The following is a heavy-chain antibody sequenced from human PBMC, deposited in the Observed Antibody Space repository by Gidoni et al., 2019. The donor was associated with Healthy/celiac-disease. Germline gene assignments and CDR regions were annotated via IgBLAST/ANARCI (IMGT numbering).Heavy chain of an antibody. CDR1: GFTFSSYG. J-gene: IGHJ4*02. CDR2: ISYDGSNK. V-gene: IGHV3-30*18. Sequence: QVQLVESGGGVVQPGRSLRLSCAASGFTFSSYGMHGVRQAPGKGLELVAVISYDGSNKYYADSVKGRFTISRDYSKNTLYLQMNSLRAEDTAVYYCAKADGFWSGYYPFDYWGQGTLVTVSS. D-gene: IGHD3-3*01. CDR3: AKADGFWSGYYPFDY.